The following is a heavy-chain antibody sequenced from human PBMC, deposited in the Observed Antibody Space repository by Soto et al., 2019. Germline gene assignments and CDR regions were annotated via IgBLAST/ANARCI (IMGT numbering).Heavy chain of an antibody. J-gene: IGHJ4*02. CDR1: GFTFSSYG. Sequence: QVQLVESGGGVVQTGRSLRLSCAASGFTFSSYGMHWVRQAPGKGLEWVAVISYDGSNKYYADSVKGRFTISRDNSKNTLYLQMNSLRGEDTAVYYCATHIVVVVAATDYWGQGTLVTVSS. CDR3: ATHIVVVVAATDY. CDR2: ISYDGSNK. V-gene: IGHV3-30*03. D-gene: IGHD2-15*01.